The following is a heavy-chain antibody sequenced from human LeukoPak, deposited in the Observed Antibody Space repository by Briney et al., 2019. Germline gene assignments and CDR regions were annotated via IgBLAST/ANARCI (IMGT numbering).Heavy chain of an antibody. J-gene: IGHJ6*03. D-gene: IGHD3-9*01. CDR1: GGSISSYY. CDR2: IYYSGST. CDR3: ARAIRYFGYYYYYMDV. V-gene: IGHV4-59*12. Sequence: SETLSLTCTVSGGSISSYYWNWIRQTPGKGLEWIGYIYYSGSTNYNPSLKSRVTISVDTSKNQFSLKLSSVTAADTAVYYCARAIRYFGYYYYYMDVWGKGTTVTISS.